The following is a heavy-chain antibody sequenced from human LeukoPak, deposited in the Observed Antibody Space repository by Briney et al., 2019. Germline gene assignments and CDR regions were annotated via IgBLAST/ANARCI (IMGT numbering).Heavy chain of an antibody. D-gene: IGHD2-2*01. CDR2: IKQEGSEK. J-gene: IGHJ5*02. CDR3: ASAIYCSSTSCHPWFDP. V-gene: IGHV3-7*01. Sequence: SGGSLRLSCAASGFTFSSYWMSWVRQAPGKGLEWVANIKQEGSEKYYVDSVKGRFTISRDNAKNSLYLQMSSLRAEDTAVYYCASAIYCSSTSCHPWFDPWGQGTLVTVSS. CDR1: GFTFSSYW.